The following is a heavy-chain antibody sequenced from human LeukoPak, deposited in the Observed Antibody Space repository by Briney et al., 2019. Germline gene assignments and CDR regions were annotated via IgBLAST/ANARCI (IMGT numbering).Heavy chain of an antibody. V-gene: IGHV3-66*01. CDR2: IYSGGST. Sequence: GGSLRLSCAASGFTVSSNYMSWVRQAPGKGLEWVSVIYSGGSTYYADSVKGRFTISRDNSKNTLYLQMNSLRAEDTAVYYCATSYSSGYLFDYWGQGTLVTVSS. J-gene: IGHJ4*02. CDR3: ATSYSSGYLFDY. D-gene: IGHD3-22*01. CDR1: GFTVSSNY.